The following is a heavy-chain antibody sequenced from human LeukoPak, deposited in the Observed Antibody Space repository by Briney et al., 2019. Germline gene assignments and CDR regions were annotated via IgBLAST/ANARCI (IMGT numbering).Heavy chain of an antibody. J-gene: IGHJ4*02. D-gene: IGHD3-22*01. CDR1: GFSFSDYA. CDR2: ITGSGGVT. Sequence: PAGSLRLSCAASGFSFSDYAMAWVRQAPGKGLEWISDITGSGGVTHYAGSVKGRFTISRDNSKTTLYLQMNNLRVEDTARYYCAKDGLYYDGSTHIYYFDYWGQGTLVAVSS. V-gene: IGHV3-23*01. CDR3: AKDGLYYDGSTHIYYFDY.